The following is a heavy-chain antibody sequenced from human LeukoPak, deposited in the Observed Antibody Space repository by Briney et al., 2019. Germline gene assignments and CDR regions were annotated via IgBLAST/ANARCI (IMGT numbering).Heavy chain of an antibody. CDR1: GFTFSSYE. CDR2: ISSSGSPI. J-gene: IGHJ4*02. V-gene: IGHV3-48*03. D-gene: IGHD6-19*01. CDR3: ARDSADSGWLDY. Sequence: GGSLRLSCAASGFTFSSYEMNWVRQAPGKGLEWVSYISSSGSPIYYADSVKGRFTISRGNVKNSLHLQMNNLRAEDTAVYYCARDSADSGWLDYWGQGTLVTVSS.